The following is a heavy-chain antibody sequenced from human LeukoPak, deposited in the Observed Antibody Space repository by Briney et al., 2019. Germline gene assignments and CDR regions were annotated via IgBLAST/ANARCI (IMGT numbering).Heavy chain of an antibody. J-gene: IGHJ5*02. Sequence: SETLSLTCAVYGGSFSGYYWSWIRQPPGKGLEWIGEINHSGSTNYNPSLKSRVTILVDTSKNQFSLKLSSVTAADTAVYYCARSFRSSSRNRTNWFDPWGQGTLVTVSS. CDR2: INHSGST. CDR3: ARSFRSSSRNRTNWFDP. D-gene: IGHD6-6*01. V-gene: IGHV4-34*01. CDR1: GGSFSGYY.